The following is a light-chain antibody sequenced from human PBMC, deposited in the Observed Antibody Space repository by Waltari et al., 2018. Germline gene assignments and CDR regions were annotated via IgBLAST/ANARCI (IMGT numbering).Light chain of an antibody. CDR1: TSDVGTYNF. V-gene: IGLV2-23*02. J-gene: IGLJ3*02. Sequence: QSALTQPASVSGSPGQSITISCTGTTSDVGTYNFVSWYQQHPGKAPKLIIYEVNQRRSGVSNRFSGSKSGNTAALTISGLQIEDEAYYYCCSFVTGDTWVFGGGTKVAVL. CDR3: CSFVTGDTWV. CDR2: EVN.